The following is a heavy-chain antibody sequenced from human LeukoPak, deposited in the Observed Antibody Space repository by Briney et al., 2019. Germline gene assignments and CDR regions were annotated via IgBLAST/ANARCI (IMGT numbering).Heavy chain of an antibody. D-gene: IGHD6-13*01. V-gene: IGHV3-30*02. J-gene: IGHJ4*02. CDR3: AKGPKKQMVGSRGYYFDF. CDR2: IQSDGSNT. Sequence: GGSLRLSCATSGFTFSTYGMHWVRQAPGKGLEWVAFIQSDGSNTYYADSVKGRFTISRDNSKNSLYLQMNSLRAEDTAVYYCAKGPKKQMVGSRGYYFDFWGQGTLVTVSS. CDR1: GFTFSTYG.